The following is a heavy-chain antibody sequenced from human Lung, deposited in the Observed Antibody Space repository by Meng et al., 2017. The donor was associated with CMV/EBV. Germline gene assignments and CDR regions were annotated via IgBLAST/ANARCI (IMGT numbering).Heavy chain of an antibody. Sequence: EQLQEWGPGLGKPSGTLSLTCAFSGGSMSSTNWWSWVRQPPGKGLEWIGEIYHSGSTNYNPSLKSRVSMSVDKSKNQFSLKLSSVTAADTAVYYCARADKVRFDYWGQGTLVTVSS. J-gene: IGHJ4*02. CDR2: IYHSGST. V-gene: IGHV4-4*02. CDR3: ARADKVRFDY. CDR1: GGSMSSTNW.